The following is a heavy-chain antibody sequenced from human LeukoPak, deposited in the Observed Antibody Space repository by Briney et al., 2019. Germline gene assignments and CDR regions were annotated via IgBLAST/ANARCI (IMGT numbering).Heavy chain of an antibody. CDR3: ARDIGGTPYYMDV. J-gene: IGHJ6*03. D-gene: IGHD1-26*01. CDR2: IYYSGST. V-gene: IGHV4-59*01. CDR1: GGSFSSYY. Sequence: SETLSLTCTVYGGSFSSYYWSWIRQPPGKGLEWIGYIYYSGSTNYNPSLKSRVTISVDTSKNQFSLKLSSVTAADTAVYYCARDIGGTPYYMDVWGKGTTVTVSS.